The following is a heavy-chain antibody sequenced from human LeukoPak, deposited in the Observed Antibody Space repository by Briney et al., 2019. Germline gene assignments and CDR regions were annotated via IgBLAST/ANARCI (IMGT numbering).Heavy chain of an antibody. J-gene: IGHJ6*03. CDR2: INPSGGST. Sequence: ASVKVSCTASGYTFTSYYMHWVRQAPGGELEWMGIINPSGGSTSYAQKFQGRVTMTRDMSTSTVYMELSSLRSEDTAVYYCARVAAEVVGVPGAIGFGWLRRDYYYMDVWGKGTTVIVSS. CDR1: GYTFTSYY. CDR3: ARVAAEVVGVPGAIGFGWLRRDYYYMDV. V-gene: IGHV1-46*01. D-gene: IGHD2-2*02.